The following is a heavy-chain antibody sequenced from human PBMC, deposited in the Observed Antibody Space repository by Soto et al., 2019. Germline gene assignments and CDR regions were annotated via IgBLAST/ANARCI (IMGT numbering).Heavy chain of an antibody. CDR3: ARDLNWHNVLGFDS. J-gene: IGHJ4*02. CDR2: VSTYSEHT. V-gene: IGHV1-18*04. CDR1: GYIFNSDG. Sequence: QLVQSGDEVKKPGASVKVSCRASGYIFNSDGLSWLRQVPGQGLEWRGWVSTYSEHTKSVQKFQDRVTLTADTSTSTAYMELRSLRSDDTAVYYCARDLNWHNVLGFDSWGQGTLVTVSS. D-gene: IGHD1-1*01.